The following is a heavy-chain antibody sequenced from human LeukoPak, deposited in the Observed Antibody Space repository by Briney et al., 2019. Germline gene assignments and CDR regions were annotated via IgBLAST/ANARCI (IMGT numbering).Heavy chain of an antibody. V-gene: IGHV3-30-3*01. Sequence: GRSLRLSCAASGFTFSSYAMHWVRQAPGKGLEWVAVISYDGSNKYYADSVKGRFTISRDNSKNTLYLQMNSLRAEDTAVYYCARDHPSDYWGQGTLVTVSS. CDR1: GFTFSSYA. CDR2: ISYDGSNK. J-gene: IGHJ4*02. CDR3: ARDHPSDY.